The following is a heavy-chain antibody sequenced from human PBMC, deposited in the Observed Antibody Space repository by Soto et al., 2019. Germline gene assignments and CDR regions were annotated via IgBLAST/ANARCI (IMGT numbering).Heavy chain of an antibody. CDR1: GGSISSTSFY. CDR3: TKTSGSYGGYYYYALDV. CDR2: IYYSGIT. Sequence: SETLSLTCTVSGGSISSTSFYWGWIRQPPGKGLEWIGNIYYSGITYYNPSLKSRVTISVDTSKNQFSLKLNSVTAADTAVYYCTKTSGSYGGYYYYALDVWGQGTTVTVSS. D-gene: IGHD1-26*01. J-gene: IGHJ6*02. V-gene: IGHV4-39*01.